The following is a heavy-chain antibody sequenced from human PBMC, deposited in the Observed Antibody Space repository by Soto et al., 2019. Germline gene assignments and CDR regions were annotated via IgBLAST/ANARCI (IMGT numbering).Heavy chain of an antibody. D-gene: IGHD5-18*01. CDR2: ISAYNGNT. CDR1: GYTFTSYG. V-gene: IGHV1-18*01. J-gene: IGHJ3*02. CDR3: ATAPVVYCYGHSIASFDI. Sequence: ASVKVSCKASGYTFTSYGISWVRQAPGQGLEWMGRISAYNGNTNYAQKLQGRVTMTTDTSTSTAYMELSSLRSEDTAVYYCATAPVVYCYGHSIASFDIWGQGTTVTVSS.